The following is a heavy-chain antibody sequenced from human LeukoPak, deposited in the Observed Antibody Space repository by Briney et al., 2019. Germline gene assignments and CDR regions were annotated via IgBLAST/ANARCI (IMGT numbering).Heavy chain of an antibody. CDR1: GFTFSRFW. J-gene: IGHJ5*01. D-gene: IGHD3-10*01. V-gene: IGHV3-7*01. Sequence: GGSLRLSCAASGFTFSRFWMNWVRPAPGKGLEWVANIKGDGTEKYYVDSVKGRFSISRDNAKNSLYLQMDSLRAEDTAVYYCAKEGAYPIITYDSWGQGALVTVSS. CDR2: IKGDGTEK. CDR3: AKEGAYPIITYDS.